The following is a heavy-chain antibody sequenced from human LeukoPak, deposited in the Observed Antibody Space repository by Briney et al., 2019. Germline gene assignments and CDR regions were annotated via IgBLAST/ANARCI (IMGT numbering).Heavy chain of an antibody. CDR3: ARAYCGGDCSVDY. V-gene: IGHV1-2*02. J-gene: IGHJ4*02. D-gene: IGHD2-21*02. Sequence: ASVKVSCKASGYTFTGYYTHWVRQAPGQGLEWMGWINPNSGGTNYAQKFQGRVTMTRDTSISTAYMELSRLRSDDTAVYYCARAYCGGDCSVDYWGQGTLVTVSS. CDR2: INPNSGGT. CDR1: GYTFTGYY.